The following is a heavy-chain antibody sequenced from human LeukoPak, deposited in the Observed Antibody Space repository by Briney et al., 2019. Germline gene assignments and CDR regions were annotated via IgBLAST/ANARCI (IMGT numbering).Heavy chain of an antibody. V-gene: IGHV4-34*01. CDR2: INHSGST. CDR3: ARGLDFWSGYFSH. CDR1: GGSFSGYY. D-gene: IGHD3-3*01. J-gene: IGHJ4*02. Sequence: PSETLSLTCAVYGGSFSGYYWSWIRKPPGKGLEWIGEINHSGSTNYNPSLKSRVTISVDTSKNQFSLKLSSVTAADTAVYYCARGLDFWSGYFSHWGQGTLVTVSS.